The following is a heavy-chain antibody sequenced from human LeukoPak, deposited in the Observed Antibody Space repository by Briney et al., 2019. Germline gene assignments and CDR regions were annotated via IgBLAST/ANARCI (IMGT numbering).Heavy chain of an antibody. CDR1: GGSISSSSYY. CDR3: ARLKGIVSSGYQSTSY. Sequence: PSETLSLTCTVSGGSISSSSYYWGWIRQPPGKGLEWIGNIYYLGSTYYNPSLKSRVTISVDTSKNQFSLKLSSVTAADTAVYYCARLKGIVSSGYQSTSYWGQGTLVTVSS. CDR2: IYYLGST. D-gene: IGHD6-19*01. J-gene: IGHJ4*02. V-gene: IGHV4-39*01.